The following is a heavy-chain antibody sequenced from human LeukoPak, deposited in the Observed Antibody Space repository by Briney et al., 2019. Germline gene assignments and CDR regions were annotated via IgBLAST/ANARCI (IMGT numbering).Heavy chain of an antibody. CDR2: IKQDGSEK. CDR3: ARDRGSSGWYEFDY. Sequence: GGSLRLSCAASGFTSSNYWMSWVRQAPRKGLEWEANIKQDGSEKYYVDSVKGRFTISRDNAKNSLYLQMNSLRAEDTAVYYCARDRGSSGWYEFDYWGQGTLVTVSS. D-gene: IGHD6-19*01. V-gene: IGHV3-7*01. CDR1: GFTSSNYW. J-gene: IGHJ4*02.